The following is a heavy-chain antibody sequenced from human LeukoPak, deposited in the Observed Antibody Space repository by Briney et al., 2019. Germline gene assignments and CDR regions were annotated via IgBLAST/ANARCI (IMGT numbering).Heavy chain of an antibody. CDR1: GFTFSSYG. J-gene: IGHJ4*02. D-gene: IGHD6-19*01. Sequence: PGRSLRLSCAASGFTFSSYGMHWARQAPGKGLEWVAVISYDGSNKYYADSVKGRFTISRGNSKNTLYLQMNSLRAEDTAVYYCAKALGEQWLPSDYWGQGTLVTVSS. V-gene: IGHV3-30*18. CDR2: ISYDGSNK. CDR3: AKALGEQWLPSDY.